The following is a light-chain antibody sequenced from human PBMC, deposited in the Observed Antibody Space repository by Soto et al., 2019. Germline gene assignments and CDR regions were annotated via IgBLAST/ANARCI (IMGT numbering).Light chain of an antibody. CDR2: DAS. Sequence: DIQMTQSPSTLSASVGDRVTITCRASQSISTWLAWYQQKPGNAPKLLIFDASNLESGVPSRFSGSGSGTDLTLTIVILQSDDFALYYCQQYNSDSRTFGQGTELDIQ. V-gene: IGKV1-5*01. CDR1: QSISTW. CDR3: QQYNSDSRT. J-gene: IGKJ1*01.